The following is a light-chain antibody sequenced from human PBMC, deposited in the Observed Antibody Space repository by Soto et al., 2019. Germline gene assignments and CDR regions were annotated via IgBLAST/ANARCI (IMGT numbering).Light chain of an antibody. J-gene: IGLJ3*02. CDR3: SSFTRSNTWV. V-gene: IGLV2-18*02. CDR1: SSDVGSDTR. CDR2: EVS. Sequence: QSALTQPPSVSGSPGQSVTLSFTGTSSDVGSDTRGSWYQQPPGTATKLIIYEVSNRPSGVPDRFFGFKSGNTASLTSSGLQAEDEADYYCSSFTRSNTWVFGGGTKLTVL.